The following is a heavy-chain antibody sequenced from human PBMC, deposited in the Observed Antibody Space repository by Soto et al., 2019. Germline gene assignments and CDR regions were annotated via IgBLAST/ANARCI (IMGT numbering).Heavy chain of an antibody. J-gene: IGHJ5*02. CDR1: GGSISSSNW. V-gene: IGHV4-4*02. CDR2: IYHSGST. Sequence: SETLSLTCAVSGGSISSSNWWSWVRQPPGKGLEWIGEIYHSGSTNYNPSLKSRVTISVDKSKNQFSLKLSCVTAADTAVYYCARVRSSSRYRGWFDPWGQGTLVTVSS. CDR3: ARVRSSSRYRGWFDP. D-gene: IGHD6-13*01.